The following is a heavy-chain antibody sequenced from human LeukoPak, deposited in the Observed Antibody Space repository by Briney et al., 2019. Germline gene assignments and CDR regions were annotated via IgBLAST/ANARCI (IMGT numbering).Heavy chain of an antibody. CDR1: GYTFTGYY. CDR2: INPNSGGT. Sequence: EASVKVSCKASGYTFTGYYMHWVRQAPGHGLEWMGWINPNSGGTNYAQKFQGRVTMTRDTSISTAYMELSRLRSDDTAVYYCARERLLWFGVNDAFDIWGQGTMVTVSS. V-gene: IGHV1-2*02. CDR3: ARERLLWFGVNDAFDI. D-gene: IGHD3-10*01. J-gene: IGHJ3*02.